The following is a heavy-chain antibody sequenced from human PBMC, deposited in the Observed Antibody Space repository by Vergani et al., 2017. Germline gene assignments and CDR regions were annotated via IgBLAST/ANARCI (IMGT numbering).Heavy chain of an antibody. CDR2: ISYDGSNK. CDR3: AGVVYDFWSGYYSPPFY. J-gene: IGHJ4*02. Sequence: QVQLVESGGGVVQPGRSLRLSCAASGFTFSSYAMHWVRQAPGKGLEWVAVISYDGSNKYYADSVKGRFTISRDNSKNTLYLQMNSLRAEDTAVYYCAGVVYDFWSGYYSPPFYWGQGTLVTVSS. V-gene: IGHV3-30-3*01. CDR1: GFTFSSYA. D-gene: IGHD3-3*01.